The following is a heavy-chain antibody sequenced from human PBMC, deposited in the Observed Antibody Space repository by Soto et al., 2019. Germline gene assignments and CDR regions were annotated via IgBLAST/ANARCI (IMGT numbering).Heavy chain of an antibody. CDR1: GGSISSGDYY. J-gene: IGHJ4*02. D-gene: IGHD1-26*01. CDR3: AREYSGYFDY. CDR2: IYYSGST. V-gene: IGHV4-30-4*01. Sequence: SETLSLTCTVSGGSISSGDYYWSWIRQPPGKGLEWIRYIYYSGSTYYNPSLKSRVAISVDTSKNQFSLKLSSVTAADTAVYYCAREYSGYFDYWGQGTLVTVSS.